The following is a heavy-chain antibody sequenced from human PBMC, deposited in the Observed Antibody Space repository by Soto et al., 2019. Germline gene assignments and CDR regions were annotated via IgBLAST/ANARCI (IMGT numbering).Heavy chain of an antibody. CDR3: ARRPGSWFDP. V-gene: IGHV5-51*01. J-gene: IGHJ5*02. CDR1: GYSSTTSW. Sequence: PGESLKISCKASGYSSTTSWIGWVRQMPGKGLEWMGIIFPSDSDTRYSPSFQGQVTISVDKSISTAYLQWSSLKASDTAMYYCARRPGSWFDPWGQGTLVTVSS. CDR2: IFPSDSDT. D-gene: IGHD3-10*01.